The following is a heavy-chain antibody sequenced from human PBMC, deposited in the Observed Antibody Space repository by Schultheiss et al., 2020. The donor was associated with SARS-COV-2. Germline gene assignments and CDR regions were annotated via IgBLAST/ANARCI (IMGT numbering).Heavy chain of an antibody. CDR1: GGSISSSSYY. CDR3: ATVVIPAAVPGRGGGFDI. D-gene: IGHD2-2*01. V-gene: IGHV4-39*07. Sequence: SETLSLTCTVSGGSISSSSYYWGWIRQPPGKGLEWIGSIYYSGSTYYNPSLKSRVTISVDTSKNQFSLKLSSVTAADTAVYYCATVVIPAAVPGRGGGFDIWGQGTMVTVSS. J-gene: IGHJ3*02. CDR2: IYYSGST.